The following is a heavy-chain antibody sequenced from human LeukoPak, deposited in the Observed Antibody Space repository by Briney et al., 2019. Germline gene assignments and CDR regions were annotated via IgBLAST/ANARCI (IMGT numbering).Heavy chain of an antibody. Sequence: PGGSLRLSCAASGFSFSNFGMNWVRQAPGKGLVWVSYISSDSSTIYYADSVKGRFSISRDKAKNSLYLQMNSLRAEDTAVYYCARDRYGDYDFDYWGQGTLVTVSS. V-gene: IGHV3-48*01. J-gene: IGHJ4*02. D-gene: IGHD4-17*01. CDR1: GFSFSNFG. CDR3: ARDRYGDYDFDY. CDR2: ISSDSSTI.